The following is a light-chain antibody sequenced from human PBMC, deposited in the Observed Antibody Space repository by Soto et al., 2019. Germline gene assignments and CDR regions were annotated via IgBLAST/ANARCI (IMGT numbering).Light chain of an antibody. CDR2: EGS. CDR3: CSYAGSSTHGV. CDR1: SSDFGSYNL. J-gene: IGLJ3*02. V-gene: IGLV2-23*01. Sequence: QSALHPPESVSASPGESITISCTDTSSDFGSYNLVSWYQQHPGKAPKLMIYEGSKRPSGVSNRFSGSKSGNTASLTISGLQAEDEADYYCCSYAGSSTHGVFGGGNKGTVL.